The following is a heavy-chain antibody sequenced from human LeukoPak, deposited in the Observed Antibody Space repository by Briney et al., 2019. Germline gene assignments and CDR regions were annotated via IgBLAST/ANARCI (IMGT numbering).Heavy chain of an antibody. CDR3: ARASSEGDFDY. CDR2: IYYSGAS. J-gene: IGHJ4*02. Sequence: PSETLSLTCTVSGGSISSYYWSWIRQPAGNGLEWIGYIYYSGASYYNPSLKSRVSISVDTSKNQFSLKLPSVTAADTAMYYCARASSEGDFDYWGQGTLVTVSS. D-gene: IGHD1-26*01. CDR1: GGSISSYY. V-gene: IGHV4-59*06.